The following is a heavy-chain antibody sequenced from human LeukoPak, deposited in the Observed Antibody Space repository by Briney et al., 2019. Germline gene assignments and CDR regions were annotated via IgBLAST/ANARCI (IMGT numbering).Heavy chain of an antibody. V-gene: IGHV4-39*01. D-gene: IGHD7-27*01. CDR3: ARLSTGDGAFDI. Sequence: SETLSLTCTVSGGSISSSSCYWGWIRQPPGKGLEWIGSIYYSGSTYYNPSLKSRVTIFVDTSKNQFSLKLTSVPAADTAMYYCARLSTGDGAFDIWGQGTMVTVSS. CDR1: GGSISSSSCY. CDR2: IYYSGST. J-gene: IGHJ3*02.